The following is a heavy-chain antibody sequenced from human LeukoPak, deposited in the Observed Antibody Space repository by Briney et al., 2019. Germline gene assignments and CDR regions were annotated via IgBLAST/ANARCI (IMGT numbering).Heavy chain of an antibody. V-gene: IGHV4-34*01. Sequence: SETLSLTCAVYGGSFSGYYWSWIRQPPGKGLEWIGEINHSGSTNYNPSLKSRVTISVDTSKNQFSLKLSSVAAADTAVYYCARAFRPRITMVRGVKYYFDYWGQGTLVTVSS. J-gene: IGHJ4*02. D-gene: IGHD3-10*01. CDR2: INHSGST. CDR1: GGSFSGYY. CDR3: ARAFRPRITMVRGVKYYFDY.